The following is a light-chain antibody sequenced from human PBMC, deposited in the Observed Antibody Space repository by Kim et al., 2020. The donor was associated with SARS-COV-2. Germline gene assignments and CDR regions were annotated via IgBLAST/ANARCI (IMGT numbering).Light chain of an antibody. J-gene: IGLJ2*01. CDR3: SSYTTSGTLV. Sequence: GQSITISCTGSIKDVGYYNYVSWYQQHPGKAPKLMIYDVTLRPPGVSNRFSGSKSGSTASLTISGLQAEDEADYYCSSYTTSGTLVFGGGTKVTVL. V-gene: IGLV2-14*04. CDR1: IKDVGYYNY. CDR2: DVT.